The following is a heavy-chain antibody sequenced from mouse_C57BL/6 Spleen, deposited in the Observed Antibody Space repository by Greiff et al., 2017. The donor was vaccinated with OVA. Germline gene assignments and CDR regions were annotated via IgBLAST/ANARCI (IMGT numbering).Heavy chain of an antibody. Sequence: QVQLQQPGAELVKPGASVKLSCKASGYTFTSYWMHWVKQRPGRGLEWIGNIDPSDSETHYNQKFKDKATLTVDKSSSTAYMQLSSLTSEDSAVYYCAREVDSSGYFDYWGQGTTLTVSS. CDR3: AREVDSSGYFDY. CDR2: IDPSDSET. J-gene: IGHJ2*01. D-gene: IGHD3-2*02. CDR1: GYTFTSYW. V-gene: IGHV1-52*01.